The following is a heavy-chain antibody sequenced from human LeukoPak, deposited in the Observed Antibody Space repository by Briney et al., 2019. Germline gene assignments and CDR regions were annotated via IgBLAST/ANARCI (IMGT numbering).Heavy chain of an antibody. V-gene: IGHV4-38-2*02. CDR1: GCSISSGYY. Sequence: SETLSLTCTVSGCSISSGYYWGWIRQPPGKGLEWIGSIYHSGSTYYNPSLKSRVTISVDTSKNQFSLKLSSVTAADTAVYYCARDTGSPEYYFDYWGQGTLVTVSS. D-gene: IGHD1-14*01. CDR3: ARDTGSPEYYFDY. CDR2: IYHSGST. J-gene: IGHJ4*02.